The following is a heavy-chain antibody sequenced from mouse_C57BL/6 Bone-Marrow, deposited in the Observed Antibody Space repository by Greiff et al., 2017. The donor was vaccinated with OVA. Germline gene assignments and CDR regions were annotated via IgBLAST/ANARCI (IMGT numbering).Heavy chain of an antibody. V-gene: IGHV1-55*01. CDR3: ARRYYGSSYKDYFDY. J-gene: IGHJ2*01. D-gene: IGHD1-1*01. CDR1: GYTFTSYW. Sequence: QVQLQQPGAELVKPGASVKMSCKASGYTFTSYWITWVKQRPGQGLEWIGDIYPGSGSTNYNEKFKSKATLTVDTSSSTAYMQLSSLTSEDSAVYYCARRYYGSSYKDYFDYWGQGTTLTVSS. CDR2: IYPGSGST.